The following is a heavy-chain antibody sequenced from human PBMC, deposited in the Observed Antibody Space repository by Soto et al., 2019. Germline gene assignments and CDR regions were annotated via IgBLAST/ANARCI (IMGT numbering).Heavy chain of an antibody. CDR1: GDTLTSHY. CDR2: INPSGGIT. J-gene: IGHJ6*02. Sequence: ASVRVSCKAGGDTLTSHYWHWVRQAPGQGPEWMGIINPSGGITNDAQKFQDRVTMTSDTSTSTVYMEPSSLRSEDTAVYSSARGITTTRHYSYPSMDVWG. CDR3: ARGITTTRHYSYPSMDV. V-gene: IGHV1-46*01. D-gene: IGHD1-26*01.